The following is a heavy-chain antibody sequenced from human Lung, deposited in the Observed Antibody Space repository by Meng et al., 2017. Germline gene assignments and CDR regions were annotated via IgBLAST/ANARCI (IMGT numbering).Heavy chain of an antibody. J-gene: IGHJ4*02. CDR2: INHSGST. CDR1: GGSFSDYY. D-gene: IGHD4-11*01. V-gene: IGHV4-34*01. CDR3: ARGPTTMAHDFDY. Sequence: QLHLQECGAGLLKPSETLSLTCVVSGGSFSDYYWSWIRQTPGKGLEWIGEINHSGSTNYNPSLESRATISVDTSQNNLSLKLSSVTAADSAVYYCARGPTTMAHDFDYWGQGTLVTASS.